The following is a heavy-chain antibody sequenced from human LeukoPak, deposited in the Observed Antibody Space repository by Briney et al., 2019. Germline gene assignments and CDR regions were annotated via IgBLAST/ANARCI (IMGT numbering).Heavy chain of an antibody. J-gene: IGHJ4*02. D-gene: IGHD3-10*01. V-gene: IGHV3-9*01. Sequence: QTGGSLRLSCAASGFTFDDYAMHWVRQAPGKGLEWVSGISWNSGSIGYADSVKGRFTISRDNAKNSLYLQMNSLRAEDTAVYYCARRTIASGFDYWGQGTLVIVSS. CDR1: GFTFDDYA. CDR3: ARRTIASGFDY. CDR2: ISWNSGSI.